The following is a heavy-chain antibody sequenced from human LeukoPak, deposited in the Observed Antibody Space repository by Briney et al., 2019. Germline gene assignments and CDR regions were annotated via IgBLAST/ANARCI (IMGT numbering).Heavy chain of an antibody. V-gene: IGHV1-69*05. CDR2: IIPIFGTA. D-gene: IGHD1-26*01. J-gene: IGHJ4*02. CDR1: GGTFSSYA. CDR3: ASGVGARDPFDY. Sequence: ASVKVSCKASGGTFSSYAISWVRQAPGQGPEWMGRIIPIFGTANYAQKFQGRVTITTDESTSTAYMELSSLRSEDTAVYYCASGVGARDPFDYWGQGTLVTVSS.